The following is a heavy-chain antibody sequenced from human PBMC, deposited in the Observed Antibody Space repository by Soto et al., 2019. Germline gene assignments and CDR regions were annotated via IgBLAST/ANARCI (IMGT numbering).Heavy chain of an antibody. CDR1: GGSISSYY. CDR2: IYYIGST. J-gene: IGHJ4*02. Sequence: SETLSLTCTVSGGSISSYYWSWIRQPPGKGLEWIGYIYYIGSTNYNSSLKSRVTISVDTSKNQFSLKMWSLTAADTAVYYCARVESASYLDYWGQGTLVTVSS. CDR3: ARVESASYLDY. V-gene: IGHV4-59*01.